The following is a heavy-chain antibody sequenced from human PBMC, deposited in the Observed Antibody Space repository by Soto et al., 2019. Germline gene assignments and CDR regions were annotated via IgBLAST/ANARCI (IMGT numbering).Heavy chain of an antibody. CDR3: ARGGEASGGDWGFDY. CDR2: IIPIFGTA. J-gene: IGHJ4*02. D-gene: IGHD3-16*01. CDR1: GGTFSSYA. Sequence: GASVKVSCKASGGTFSSYAISWVRQAPGQGLEWMGGIIPIFGTANYAQKFQGRVTITADKSTSTAYMELSSLRSEDTAVYYCARGGEASGGDWGFDYWGQGTLVTVSS. V-gene: IGHV1-69*06.